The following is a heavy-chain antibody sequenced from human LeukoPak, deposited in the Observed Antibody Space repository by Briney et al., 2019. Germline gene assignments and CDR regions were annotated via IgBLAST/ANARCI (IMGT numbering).Heavy chain of an antibody. J-gene: IGHJ6*02. CDR1: GFSFSSYG. CDR2: IKQDGSEK. CDR3: ARDNGPSEYDFWSGYYLTTFNYYYYYGMDV. Sequence: PGRSLRLSCAASGFSFSSYGMHWVRQAPGKGLEWVANIKQDGSEKYYVDSVKGRFTISRDNAKNSLYLQMNSLRAEDTAVYYCARDNGPSEYDFWSGYYLTTFNYYYYYGMDVWGQGTTVTVSS. D-gene: IGHD3-3*01. V-gene: IGHV3-7*01.